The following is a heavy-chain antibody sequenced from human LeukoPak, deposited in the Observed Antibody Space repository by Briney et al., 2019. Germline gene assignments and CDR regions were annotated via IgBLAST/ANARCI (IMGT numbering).Heavy chain of an antibody. J-gene: IGHJ3*02. CDR3: AREFKVGTTTLSFDI. V-gene: IGHV3-23*01. CDR1: GFTFSTYA. CDR2: ISDNGGGT. D-gene: IGHD1-26*01. Sequence: AGGSLRLSCAAFGFTFSTYAITWVRQAPGQGLEWVSAISDNGGGTYYADSAKGRFTVSRDNSKNTLYLQMNSLRAEDTAVYYCAREFKVGTTTLSFDIWGQGTMVTVSS.